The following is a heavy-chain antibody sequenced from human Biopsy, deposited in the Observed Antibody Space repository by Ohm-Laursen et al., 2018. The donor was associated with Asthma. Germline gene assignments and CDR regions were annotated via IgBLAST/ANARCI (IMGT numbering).Heavy chain of an antibody. CDR1: RFAFANYA. V-gene: IGHV3-33*05. CDR3: ARDMGDFWRNNWFDP. Sequence: SLRLSCAAARFAFANYAMYWVRQTPGKGPEWVVLISYDGREKAYLDSVKGRFTISRDNSKNTLYLQMNSLRAEDTDVYYCARDMGDFWRNNWFDPWGQGTLVTVSS. CDR2: ISYDGREK. D-gene: IGHD3-3*01. J-gene: IGHJ5*02.